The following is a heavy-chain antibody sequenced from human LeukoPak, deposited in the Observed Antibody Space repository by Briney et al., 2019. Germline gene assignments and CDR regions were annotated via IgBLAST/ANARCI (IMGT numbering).Heavy chain of an antibody. CDR1: GYTFSDYY. J-gene: IGHJ4*02. CDR3: ARDVHDYGGNSSFDY. Sequence: ASVKVPCKASGYTFSDYYMHWVRQAPGQGLEWMGWINPSSGDTNYAQKFQGRVTMTRDTSISTAYMELSWLRADDTAIYYCARDVHDYGGNSSFDYWGQGSLVIVSS. CDR2: INPSSGDT. V-gene: IGHV1-2*02. D-gene: IGHD4-23*01.